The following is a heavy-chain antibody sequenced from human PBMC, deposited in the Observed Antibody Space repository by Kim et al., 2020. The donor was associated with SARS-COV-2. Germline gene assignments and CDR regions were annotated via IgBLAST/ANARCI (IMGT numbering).Heavy chain of an antibody. CDR1: GYTFTSYA. Sequence: ASVKVSCKASGYTFTSYAMNWVRQAPGQGLEWMGWINTNTGNPTYAQGFTGRFVFSLDTSVSTAYLQISSLKAEDTAVYYCARAYSYYDFWSGYYSYYGMDVWGQGTTVTVSS. CDR2: INTNTGNP. CDR3: ARAYSYYDFWSGYYSYYGMDV. D-gene: IGHD3-3*01. V-gene: IGHV7-4-1*02. J-gene: IGHJ6*02.